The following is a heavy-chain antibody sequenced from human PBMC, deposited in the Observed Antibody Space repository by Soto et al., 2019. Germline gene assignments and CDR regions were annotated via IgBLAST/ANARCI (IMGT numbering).Heavy chain of an antibody. Sequence: SETLSLTCTVSGASISAFYWSWIRQPPGKGLEWIGHIYYTGSTNYNPSLMGRVNISLDTSKNQFSLKLDSLTAADTAVYYCARRRDGYTGVWFDPWGQGTLVTVS. CDR2: IYYTGST. CDR3: ARRRDGYTGVWFDP. CDR1: GASISAFY. V-gene: IGHV4-59*01. J-gene: IGHJ5*02. D-gene: IGHD5-12*01.